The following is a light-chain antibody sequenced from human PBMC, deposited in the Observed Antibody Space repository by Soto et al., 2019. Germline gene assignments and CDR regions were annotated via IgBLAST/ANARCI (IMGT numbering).Light chain of an antibody. CDR2: QDS. V-gene: IGLV3-1*01. Sequence: SYELTQPPSLSVSPGQTAIITCSGDRLGDKYACGYQQKPGHSPVVVIYQDSRRPSGIPERFSGSKSGNTATLTISGTQAMDEADYYCQAWDSSTVVFGGGTKLTVL. CDR1: RLGDKY. J-gene: IGLJ2*01. CDR3: QAWDSSTVV.